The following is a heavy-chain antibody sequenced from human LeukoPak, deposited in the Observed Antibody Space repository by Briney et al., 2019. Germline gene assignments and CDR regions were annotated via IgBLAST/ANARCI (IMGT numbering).Heavy chain of an antibody. J-gene: IGHJ4*02. CDR3: TTVLDDILTGYCDY. CDR1: GFTFSNAW. V-gene: IGHV3-15*01. D-gene: IGHD3-9*01. Sequence: PGGSLRLSCAASGFTFSNAWMSWVRQAPGKGLEWVGRIKSKTDGGTTDYAAPVKGRFTISRDDSKNTLYLQMNSLKTEDTAVYYCTTVLDDILTGYCDYWGQGTLVTVSS. CDR2: IKSKTDGGTT.